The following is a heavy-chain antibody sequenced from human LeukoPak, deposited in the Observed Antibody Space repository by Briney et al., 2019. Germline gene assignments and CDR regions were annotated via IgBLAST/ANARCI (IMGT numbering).Heavy chain of an antibody. CDR1: GYTFTGYY. D-gene: IGHD6-19*01. Sequence: ASVKASCKASGYTFTGYYMHWVRQAPGQGLEWMGWINPNSGGTNYAQKFQGRVTMTRDTSISTAYMELSRLRSDDTAVYYCARVAVSSGCYDYWGQGTLVTVSS. CDR3: ARVAVSSGCYDY. V-gene: IGHV1-2*02. CDR2: INPNSGGT. J-gene: IGHJ4*02.